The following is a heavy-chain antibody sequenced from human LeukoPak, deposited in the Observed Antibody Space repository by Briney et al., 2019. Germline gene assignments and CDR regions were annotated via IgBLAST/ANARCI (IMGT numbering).Heavy chain of an antibody. CDR1: GGSISSGSYY. CDR2: IYTSGST. D-gene: IGHD3-3*01. Sequence: PSETLSLTCTVSGGSISSGSYYWRWIRQPAGKGLEWIGRIYTSGSTSYNRSLTGHVTISEVTSKNQFSLKLRSVTAADTAVYYCARNSTIFGVPDAFDIWGQGTMVTVSS. V-gene: IGHV4-61*02. CDR3: ARNSTIFGVPDAFDI. J-gene: IGHJ3*02.